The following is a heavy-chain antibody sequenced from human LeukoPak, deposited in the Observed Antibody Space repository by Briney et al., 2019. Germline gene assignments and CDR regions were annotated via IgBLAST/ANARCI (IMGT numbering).Heavy chain of an antibody. J-gene: IGHJ6*02. CDR2: IWYDGSNK. D-gene: IGHD6-19*01. CDR3: AKAVAGVLYYYGMDV. V-gene: IGHV3-33*06. CDR1: GFTFSSYG. Sequence: GGSLRLSCAASGFTFSSYGMHWVRQAPGKGLEWVAVIWYDGSNKYYADSVKGRFTTSRDNSKNTLYLQMNSLRAEDTAVYYCAKAVAGVLYYYGMDVWGQGTTVTVSS.